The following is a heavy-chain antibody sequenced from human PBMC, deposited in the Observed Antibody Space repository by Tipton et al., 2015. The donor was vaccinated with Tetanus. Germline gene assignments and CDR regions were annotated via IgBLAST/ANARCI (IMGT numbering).Heavy chain of an antibody. Sequence: TLSLTCAVYGGSFSGYYWSWIRQPPGKGLEWIGEINHSGSINYNPSLKSRVTISVDTSKTQFSLKLSSVTAADTAVYYCARLLTSLTYAFDIWGQGTMVTVSS. J-gene: IGHJ3*02. CDR2: INHSGSI. V-gene: IGHV4-34*01. CDR3: ARLLTSLTYAFDI. D-gene: IGHD1-26*01. CDR1: GGSFSGYY.